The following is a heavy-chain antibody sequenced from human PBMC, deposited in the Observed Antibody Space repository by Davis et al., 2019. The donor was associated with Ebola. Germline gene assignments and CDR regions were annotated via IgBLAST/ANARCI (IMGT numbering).Heavy chain of an antibody. CDR2: INAGNGNT. CDR1: GYTFTSYA. CDR3: ARGAYSSSWYPFDY. Sequence: AASVKVSCKASGYTFTSYAMHWVRQAPGQRLEWMGWINAGNGNTKYSQKFQGRVTITRDTSASTAYMELSSLRSEETAVYYCARGAYSSSWYPFDYWGQGTLVTVSS. D-gene: IGHD6-13*01. J-gene: IGHJ4*02. V-gene: IGHV1-3*01.